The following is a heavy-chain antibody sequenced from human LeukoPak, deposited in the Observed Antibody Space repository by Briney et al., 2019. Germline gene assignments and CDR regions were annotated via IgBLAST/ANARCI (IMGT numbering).Heavy chain of an antibody. D-gene: IGHD5-18*01. CDR3: ARRGFNYGFFDY. J-gene: IGHJ4*01. CDR2: IYYSGST. V-gene: IGHV4-61*01. CDR1: GGSVSSGTYY. Sequence: SETLSLTCTVSGGSVSSGTYYWSWIRQPPGKGLEWIGYIYYSGSTNYSPSLKSRVTISVDTSKNQFSLKLTSVTAADTAVYYCARRGFNYGFFDYWGQGTLVTVSS.